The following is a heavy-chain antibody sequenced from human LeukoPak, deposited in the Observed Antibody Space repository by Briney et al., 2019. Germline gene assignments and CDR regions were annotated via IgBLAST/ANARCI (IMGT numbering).Heavy chain of an antibody. CDR3: ATDLVVKRVHTGY. V-gene: IGHV1-24*01. CDR1: GYTFTSYG. D-gene: IGHD2-2*01. Sequence: ASVKVSCKASGYTFTSYGFKWVRQAPGKGLEWMGGFDPEDGETIYAQKFQGRVTMTEDTSTDTAYMELSSLRSEDTAVYYCATDLVVKRVHTGYWGQGTLVTVSS. CDR2: FDPEDGET. J-gene: IGHJ4*02.